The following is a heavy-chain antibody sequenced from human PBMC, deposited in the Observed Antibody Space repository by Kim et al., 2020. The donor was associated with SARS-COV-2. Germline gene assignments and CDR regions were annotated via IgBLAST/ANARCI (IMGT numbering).Heavy chain of an antibody. CDR3: AKDAVQRRDGYNLAVGRFDY. Sequence: GGSLRLSCAASGFTFSSYAMSWVRQAPGKGLEWVSAISGSGGSTYYADSVKGRFTISRDNSKNTLYLQMNSLRAEDTAVYYCAKDAVQRRDGYNLAVGRFDYWGQGTLVTVSS. CDR1: GFTFSSYA. J-gene: IGHJ4*02. D-gene: IGHD5-12*01. CDR2: ISGSGGST. V-gene: IGHV3-23*01.